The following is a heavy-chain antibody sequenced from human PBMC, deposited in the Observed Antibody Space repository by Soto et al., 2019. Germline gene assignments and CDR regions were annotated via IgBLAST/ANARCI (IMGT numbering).Heavy chain of an antibody. CDR2: IFYSGST. CDR3: AKVSGYNYGYFRLFDP. D-gene: IGHD5-18*01. J-gene: IGHJ5*02. CDR1: GGSISNYY. V-gene: IGHV4-59*01. Sequence: PSETLSLTCTVSGGSISNYYWSWIRQPPGRGLEWIGHIFYSGSTNYNPALKSRVTISVDTSKSQFSLKLSSVTAADTAVYYCAKVSGYNYGYFRLFDPWGQGSLVTVYS.